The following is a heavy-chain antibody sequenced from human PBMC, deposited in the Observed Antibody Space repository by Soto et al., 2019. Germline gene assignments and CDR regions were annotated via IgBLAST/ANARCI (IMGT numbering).Heavy chain of an antibody. Sequence: QVQLVQSGAEMKKPGASVKVSCKASGYTFTSYGITWVRQAPGQVLEWMGWISAYNGNTNYAQKLQGRVTMTTDTSTRTAYMALRSLRSDDTAVYYFARDRGYSSDSWGQGTLVTVSS. D-gene: IGHD3-22*01. CDR1: GYTFTSYG. J-gene: IGHJ4*02. CDR3: ARDRGYSSDS. V-gene: IGHV1-18*01. CDR2: ISAYNGNT.